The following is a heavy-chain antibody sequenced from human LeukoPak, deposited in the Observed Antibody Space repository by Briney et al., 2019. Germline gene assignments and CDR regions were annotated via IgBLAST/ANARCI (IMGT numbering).Heavy chain of an antibody. CDR1: GYTFTSYA. V-gene: IGHV1-18*01. CDR2: ISAYNGNT. Sequence: GASVKVSCKASGYTFTSYAMNWVRQAPGQGLEWMGWISAYNGNTNYAQKLQGRVTMTTDTSTSTAYMEVRSLRSDDTAVYYCARDGGSYSGPTNHDAFDIWGQGTMVTVSS. CDR3: ARDGGSYSGPTNHDAFDI. D-gene: IGHD1-26*01. J-gene: IGHJ3*02.